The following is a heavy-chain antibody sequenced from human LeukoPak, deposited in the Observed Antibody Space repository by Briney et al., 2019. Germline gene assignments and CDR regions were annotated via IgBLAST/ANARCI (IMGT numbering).Heavy chain of an antibody. D-gene: IGHD2-21*02. CDR2: INGDSGGT. CDR3: TRGIVVLTAPRLD. V-gene: IGHV1-2*02. J-gene: IGHJ4*02. Sequence: ASVKVSCKASGYTFTGYHIHWVRQAPGQALEWVGWINGDSGGTNYAQKFQYRVTMTRDTSTSTAYMELSRLTSDDTAIYYCTRGIVVLTAPRLDWGQGTLVTVSS. CDR1: GYTFTGYH.